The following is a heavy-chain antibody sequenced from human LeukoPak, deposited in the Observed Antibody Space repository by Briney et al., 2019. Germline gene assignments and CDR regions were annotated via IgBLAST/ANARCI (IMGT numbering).Heavy chain of an antibody. J-gene: IGHJ4*02. Sequence: PSETLSLTCTVSGGSISSSSYYWGWIRQPPGKGLEWIGSIYYSGSTYYNPSLKSRVTISVDTSKNQFSLKLSSVTAADTAVYYCARGALWFGESLHTFDYWGQGTLVTVSS. CDR3: ARGALWFGESLHTFDY. D-gene: IGHD3-10*01. CDR2: IYYSGST. V-gene: IGHV4-39*07. CDR1: GGSISSSSYY.